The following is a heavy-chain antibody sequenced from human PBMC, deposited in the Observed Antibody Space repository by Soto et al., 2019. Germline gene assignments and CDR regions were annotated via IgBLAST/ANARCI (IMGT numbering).Heavy chain of an antibody. CDR1: GGSLNNCY. CDR3: ARSSHKESWFDP. D-gene: IGHD6-19*01. J-gene: IGHJ5*02. Sequence: PSETLSLTCSVSGGSLNNCYWNWIRQTAGKGLEWIGRIHASGNTNYNPSLKSRATLSVDTSKNQFSLKVRSVTAADTAVYYCARSSHKESWFDPWGQGTLVTVSS. CDR2: IHASGNT. V-gene: IGHV4-4*07.